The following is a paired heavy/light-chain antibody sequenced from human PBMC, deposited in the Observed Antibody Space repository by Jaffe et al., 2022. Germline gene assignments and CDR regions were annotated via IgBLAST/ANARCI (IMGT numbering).Light chain of an antibody. J-gene: IGKJ4*01. Sequence: AIRMTQSPSSFSASTGDRVTITCRASQGISSYLAWYQQKPGKAPKLLIYAASTLQSGVPSRFSGSGSGTDFTLTISCLQSEDFATYYCQQYYSYPPLTFGGGTKVEIK. V-gene: IGKV1-8*01. CDR3: QQYYSYPPLT. CDR2: AAS. CDR1: QGISSY.
Heavy chain of an antibody. V-gene: IGHV3-43D*04. CDR3: AKDSGGGYSYGYELSEYYFDY. CDR1: GFTFDDYA. Sequence: EVQLVESGGVVVQPGGSLRLSCAASGFTFDDYAMHWVRQAPGKGLEWVSLISWDGGSTYYADSVKGRFTISRDNSKNSLYLQMNSLRAEDTALYYCAKDSGGGYSYGYELSEYYFDYWGQGTLVTVSS. J-gene: IGHJ4*02. CDR2: ISWDGGST. D-gene: IGHD5-18*01.